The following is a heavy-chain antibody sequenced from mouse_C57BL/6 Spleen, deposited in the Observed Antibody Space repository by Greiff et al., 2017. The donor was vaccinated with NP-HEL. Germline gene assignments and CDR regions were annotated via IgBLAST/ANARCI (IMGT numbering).Heavy chain of an antibody. V-gene: IGHV1-26*01. CDR2: INPNNGGT. Sequence: VQLQQSGPELVKPGASVKISCKASGYTFTDYYMNWVKQSHGKSLEWIGDINPNNGGTSYNQKFKGKATLTVDKSSSTAYMELRSLTSEDSAVYYCARCPTGYFDYWGQGTTLTVSS. D-gene: IGHD4-1*02. CDR3: ARCPTGYFDY. CDR1: GYTFTDYY. J-gene: IGHJ2*01.